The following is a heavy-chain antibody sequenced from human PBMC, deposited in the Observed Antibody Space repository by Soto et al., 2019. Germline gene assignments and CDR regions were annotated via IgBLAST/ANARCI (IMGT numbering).Heavy chain of an antibody. J-gene: IGHJ4*02. CDR2: INHSGST. V-gene: IGHV4-34*01. Sequence: PSETLSLTCAVYGGSFSGHFWSWIRQPPGKGLEWIGEINHSGSTNFNPSLKSRVTISVDTSKNQFSLKVNSLTAADTAVYYCARGISLIVEVQRDAPDKYCFDSWGQGTVVTVSS. D-gene: IGHD2-21*01. CDR3: ARGISLIVEVQRDAPDKYCFDS. CDR1: GGSFSGHF.